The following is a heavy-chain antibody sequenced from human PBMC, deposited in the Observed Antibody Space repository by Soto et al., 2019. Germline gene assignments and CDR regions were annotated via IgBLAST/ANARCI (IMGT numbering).Heavy chain of an antibody. V-gene: IGHV1-24*01. D-gene: IGHD3-10*01. CDR3: ATGFTMVRGVLDY. CDR1: GYTLTELS. CDR2: FDPEDGET. J-gene: IGHJ4*02. Sequence: ASVKVSCKVSGYTLTELSMHWVRQAPGKGLEWMGGFDPEDGETIYALKFQGRVTMTEDTSTDTAYMELSSLRSEDTAVYYCATGFTMVRGVLDYWGQGTLVTVSS.